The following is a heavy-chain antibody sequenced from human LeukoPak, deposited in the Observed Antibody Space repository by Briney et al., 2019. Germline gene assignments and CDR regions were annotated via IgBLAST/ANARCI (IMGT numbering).Heavy chain of an antibody. V-gene: IGHV3-30*18. CDR2: ISYDGSNK. J-gene: IGHJ4*02. CDR1: GFTFSSYG. CDR3: AKASERLRLGELSPSFGY. D-gene: IGHD3-16*02. Sequence: GGSLRLSCAASGFTFSSYGMHWVRQAPGKGLEWVAVISYDGSNKYYADSVKGRFTISRDNSKNTLYLQMNSLRAEDTAVYYCAKASERLRLGELSPSFGYWGQGTLVTVSS.